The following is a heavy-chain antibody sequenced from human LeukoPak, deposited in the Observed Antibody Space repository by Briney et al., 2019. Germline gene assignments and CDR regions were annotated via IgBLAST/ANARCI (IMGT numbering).Heavy chain of an antibody. CDR1: GFTFSKYW. V-gene: IGHV3-74*01. CDR3: ATKQWLAPPPDS. J-gene: IGHJ4*02. Sequence: GGSLRLSRAASGFTFSKYWMLWVRQAPGKGLESVSRINPDGTVTTYADSVKGRFTVSRDNADNTMFLQMNSVRDEDTAVYYCATKQWLAPPPDSWGQGTPVTVSS. D-gene: IGHD6-19*01. CDR2: INPDGTVT.